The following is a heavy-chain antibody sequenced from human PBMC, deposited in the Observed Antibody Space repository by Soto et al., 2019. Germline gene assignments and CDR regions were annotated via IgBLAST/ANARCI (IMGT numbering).Heavy chain of an antibody. CDR1: GYTFTGYY. J-gene: IGHJ4*02. V-gene: IGHV1-2*04. D-gene: IGHD2-15*01. CDR2: ISPNSGVT. CDR3: ASQTGGYGGSSGEQSLDF. Sequence: ASVKVSCKASGYTFTGYYMHWVRQAPGQGLEWMGWISPNSGVTNYAQTFQGWVTMTRDTSISTAYMELSRLRSDDTAVYYCASQTGGYGGSSGEQSLDFWGQGTLVTVSS.